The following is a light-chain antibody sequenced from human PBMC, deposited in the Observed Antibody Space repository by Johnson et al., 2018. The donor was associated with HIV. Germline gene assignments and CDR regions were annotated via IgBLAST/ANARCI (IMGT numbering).Light chain of an antibody. J-gene: IGLJ1*01. Sequence: QSVLTQSPSVSAAPGQKVTISCSGSSSNIGNNYVSWYQQLPGTAPKLLIYDNNKRPSGIPDRFSGSKSGTSATLGITGLQTGDEADYYCGTWDSSLSAWFYVFGTGTKVTVL. V-gene: IGLV1-51*01. CDR3: GTWDSSLSAWFYV. CDR2: DNN. CDR1: SSNIGNNY.